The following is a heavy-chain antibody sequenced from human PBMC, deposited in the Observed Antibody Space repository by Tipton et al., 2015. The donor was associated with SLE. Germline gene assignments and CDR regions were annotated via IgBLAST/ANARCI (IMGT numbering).Heavy chain of an antibody. D-gene: IGHD4-11*01. CDR2: LYNSGNT. V-gene: IGHV4-4*08. J-gene: IGHJ4*02. CDR3: VTDYTAADH. CDR1: GGSISNHF. Sequence: TLSLTCTVSGGSISNHFWSWIRQPPGKGLEWIGCLYNSGNTTYNPSFKSRVTISVHTSKDQLSLQLNSVTAADTAVYYCVTDYTAADHWGQGTLVTVSS.